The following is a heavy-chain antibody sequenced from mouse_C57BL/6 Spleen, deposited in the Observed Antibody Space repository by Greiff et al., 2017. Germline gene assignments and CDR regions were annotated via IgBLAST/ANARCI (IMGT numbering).Heavy chain of an antibody. Sequence: EVQLQESGPGLVKPSQSLSLTCSVTGYSITSGYYWNWIRQFPGNKLEWMGYISYDGSNNYNPSLKNRISITRDTSKNQFFLKLNSVTTEDTATYYCARGPHYYGSSSFDYWGQGTTLTVSS. J-gene: IGHJ2*01. CDR3: ARGPHYYGSSSFDY. D-gene: IGHD1-1*01. CDR2: ISYDGSN. CDR1: GYSITSGYY. V-gene: IGHV3-6*01.